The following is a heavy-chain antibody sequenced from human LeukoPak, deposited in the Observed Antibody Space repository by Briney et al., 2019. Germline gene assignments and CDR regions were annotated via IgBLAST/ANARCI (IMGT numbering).Heavy chain of an antibody. CDR1: GGTFSSYA. D-gene: IGHD2-15*01. CDR3: AREGSVLLLFDY. CDR2: IIPIFGTA. V-gene: IGHV1-69*13. Sequence: SVKVSCKASGGTFSSYAISWVRQAPGQGLEWMGGIIPIFGTANYAQKFQGRVTITADESSSTAYMELSSLRSEDTAVYYCAREGSVLLLFDYWGQGTLVTVSS. J-gene: IGHJ4*02.